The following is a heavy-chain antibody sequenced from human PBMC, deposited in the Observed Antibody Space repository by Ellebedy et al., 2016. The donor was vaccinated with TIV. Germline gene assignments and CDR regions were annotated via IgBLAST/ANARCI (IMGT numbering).Heavy chain of an antibody. D-gene: IGHD1-26*01. J-gene: IGHJ4*02. CDR1: GGSISSYY. Sequence: MPSETLSLTCTVSGGSISSYYWSWIRQPPGKGLEWIGYIYYSGSTNYNPSLKSRVTISVDTSKNQFSLKLSSVTAADTAVYYCARGEGELLGYWGQGTLVTVSS. CDR2: IYYSGST. V-gene: IGHV4-59*08. CDR3: ARGEGELLGY.